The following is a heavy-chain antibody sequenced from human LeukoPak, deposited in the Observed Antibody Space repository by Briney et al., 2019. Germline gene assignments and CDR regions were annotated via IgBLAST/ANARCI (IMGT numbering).Heavy chain of an antibody. V-gene: IGHV1-2*02. CDR3: DRDHGDYSGGFDP. Sequence: ASVKVSCKASGYTFTGYYMHWVRQAPGQGLEWMGWINPNSGGTNYAQKFQGRVTMTRDTSISTAYMDLSRLRSDDTAVYYCDRDHGDYSGGFDPWGQGTLVTVSS. J-gene: IGHJ5*02. CDR1: GYTFTGYY. D-gene: IGHD4-17*01. CDR2: INPNSGGT.